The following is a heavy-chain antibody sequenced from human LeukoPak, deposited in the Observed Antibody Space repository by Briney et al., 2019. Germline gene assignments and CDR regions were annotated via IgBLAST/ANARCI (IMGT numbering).Heavy chain of an antibody. CDR3: AGAQNYYDSSGYYYY. Sequence: SETLSLTCTVSGGSISSYYWSWIRQPPGKGLEWIGYIYYSGSTNYNPSLKSRVTISVDTSKNQFSLKLSSVTAADTAVYYCAGAQNYYDSSGYYYYWGQGTLVTVPS. CDR2: IYYSGST. V-gene: IGHV4-59*08. J-gene: IGHJ4*02. D-gene: IGHD3-22*01. CDR1: GGSISSYY.